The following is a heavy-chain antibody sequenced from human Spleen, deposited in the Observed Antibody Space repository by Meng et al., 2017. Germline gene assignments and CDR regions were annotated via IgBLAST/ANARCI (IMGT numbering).Heavy chain of an antibody. J-gene: IGHJ4*02. D-gene: IGHD5-18*01. CDR3: AATSRRGYSYGPPDY. Sequence: VQLQQWGAGLLKPSETLSLTCAVYGGSFSGYYWSWIRQPPGKGLEWIGEINHSGSTNYNPSLKSRVTISVDTSKNQFSLKLSSVTAADTAVYYCAATSRRGYSYGPPDYWGQGTLVTVAS. CDR2: INHSGST. CDR1: GGSFSGYY. V-gene: IGHV4-34*01.